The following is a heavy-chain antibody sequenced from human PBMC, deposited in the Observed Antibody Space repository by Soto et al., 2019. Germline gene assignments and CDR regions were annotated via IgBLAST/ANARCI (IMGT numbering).Heavy chain of an antibody. CDR2: ITSSGTYT. CDR1: GFTFSDYY. CDR3: ARSPVGIDY. V-gene: IGHV3-11*05. J-gene: IGHJ4*02. Sequence: QVQLGESGGGLVKPGGSLRLSCAASGFTFSDYYMSWIRQAPGKGLEWVSHITSSGTYTKYADSLKGRFIISRDNAKNSLYLQMNSLRAEDKAVYYCARSPVGIDYWGQGTLVTVSS. D-gene: IGHD3-10*01.